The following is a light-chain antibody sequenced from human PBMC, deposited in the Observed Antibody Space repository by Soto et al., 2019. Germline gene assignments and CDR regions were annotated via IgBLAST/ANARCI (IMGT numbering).Light chain of an antibody. Sequence: QSVLTQPPSVSGAPGQRVTISCTGSSSNIGAGYDVHWYQQLPGRAPKLLIYGNTNRPSGDPDRFSGSKSGTSASLTITGRQAEDADDYYCLSFDSSLSVVFGGGTKLTVL. CDR1: SSNIGAGYD. V-gene: IGLV1-40*01. CDR2: GNT. CDR3: LSFDSSLSVV. J-gene: IGLJ2*01.